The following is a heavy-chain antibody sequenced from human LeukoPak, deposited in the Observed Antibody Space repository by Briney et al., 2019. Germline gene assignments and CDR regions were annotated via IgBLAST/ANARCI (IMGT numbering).Heavy chain of an antibody. Sequence: GGSLRLSCAASGFTFSSYAMHWVRQAPGKGLEWVAVISYDGNYKYHADSVKGRFTISRDNSKNTLYLQMNSLRAEDTAVYYCARGNTLNEFDYWGQGTLVTVSS. CDR2: ISYDGNYK. CDR1: GFTFSSYA. J-gene: IGHJ4*02. CDR3: ARGNTLNEFDY. D-gene: IGHD1-1*01. V-gene: IGHV3-30*14.